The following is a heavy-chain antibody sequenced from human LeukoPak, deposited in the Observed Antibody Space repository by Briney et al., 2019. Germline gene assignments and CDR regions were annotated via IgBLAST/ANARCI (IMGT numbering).Heavy chain of an antibody. D-gene: IGHD2-2*02. CDR3: ARGYCSSTSCYRDWFDP. CDR1: GYSFTSYW. CDR2: IYPGDSDT. J-gene: IGHJ5*02. Sequence: GESLKISCKGSGYSFTSYWIGWVRQMPGKGLEWMGIIYPGDSDTRHSPSFQGQVTISADKSISTAYLQWSSLKASDTAMYYCARGYCSSTSCYRDWFDPWGQGTLVTVSS. V-gene: IGHV5-51*01.